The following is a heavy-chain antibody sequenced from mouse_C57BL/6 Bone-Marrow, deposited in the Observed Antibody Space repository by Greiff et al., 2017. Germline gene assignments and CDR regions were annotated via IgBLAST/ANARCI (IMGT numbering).Heavy chain of an antibody. J-gene: IGHJ3*01. Sequence: QVQLQQSGAELAKPGASVKLSCKASGYTFTSYWMPWVKQRPGQGLEWIGYINPSSGYPKYHQKFKDKATLSADKSSTTPYMQLSSLTYEDSAVYYCASGRYYGFAYWGQGTLVTVSA. CDR2: INPSSGYP. V-gene: IGHV1-7*01. CDR1: GYTFTSYW. CDR3: ASGRYYGFAY. D-gene: IGHD1-1*01.